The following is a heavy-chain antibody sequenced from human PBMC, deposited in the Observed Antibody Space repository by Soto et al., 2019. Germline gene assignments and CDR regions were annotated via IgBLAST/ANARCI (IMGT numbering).Heavy chain of an antibody. CDR3: AREGQWLVRLGGVQYHGMDV. Sequence: QVQLVQSGAEVKKPGSSVKVSCKASGGTFSSSAISWVRQAPGQGLEWMGGIIPIFGTANYAQKFQGRVTITADASAYTAYMELSSLTSEDTAIYFWAREGQWLVRLGGVQYHGMDVWGQGTTVTVSS. CDR1: GGTFSSSA. CDR2: IIPIFGTA. D-gene: IGHD6-19*01. J-gene: IGHJ6*02. V-gene: IGHV1-69*01.